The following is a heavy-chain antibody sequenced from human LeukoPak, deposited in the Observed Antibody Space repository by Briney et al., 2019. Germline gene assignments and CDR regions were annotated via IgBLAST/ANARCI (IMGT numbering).Heavy chain of an antibody. CDR3: ARDKNSGECVSNSCYGVWPLDI. V-gene: IGHV1-69*05. CDR1: GGTFSINA. CDR2: IIPMSETP. D-gene: IGHD2-2*01. Sequence: SVKVSCKASGGTFSINAITWVRQAPGQGLEWMGGIIPMSETPKYTQKFQGRVTIATDESTDTAYMELSSLRSEDTAVYYCARDKNSGECVSNSCYGVWPLDIWGQGTMVTVSS. J-gene: IGHJ3*02.